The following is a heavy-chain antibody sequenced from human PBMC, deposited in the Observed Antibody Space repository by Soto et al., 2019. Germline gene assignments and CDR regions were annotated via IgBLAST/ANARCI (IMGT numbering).Heavy chain of an antibody. V-gene: IGHV3-23*01. CDR3: AKMPNTSSGPADNWFDP. CDR2: ISGSGGST. D-gene: IGHD6-19*01. Sequence: GGSLRLSCAASGFTFSSYAMSWVRQAPGKGLEWVSAISGSGGSTYYADSVKGRFTISRDNSKNTLYLQMNSLRAEDTAVYYCAKMPNTSSGPADNWFDPWGQGTLVTVSS. CDR1: GFTFSSYA. J-gene: IGHJ5*02.